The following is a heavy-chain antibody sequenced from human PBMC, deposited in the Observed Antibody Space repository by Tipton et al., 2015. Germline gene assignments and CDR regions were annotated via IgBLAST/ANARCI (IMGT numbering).Heavy chain of an antibody. D-gene: IGHD2-15*01. CDR1: GFTFSTYG. CDR3: ARDLRRCSGGSCFGYGMDV. V-gene: IGHV3-30*03. CDR2: ISSDGTSK. Sequence: RSLRLSCAAPGFTFSTYGMQWVRQAPGKGLEWVAGISSDGTSKYYVDSVKGRFTISRDNSQNTLYLQMNSLRAEDTAVYYCARDLRRCSGGSCFGYGMDVWGQGTTVTVSS. J-gene: IGHJ6*02.